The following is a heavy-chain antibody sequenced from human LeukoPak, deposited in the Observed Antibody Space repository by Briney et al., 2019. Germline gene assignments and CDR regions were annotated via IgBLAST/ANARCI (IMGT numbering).Heavy chain of an antibody. CDR3: ARFLEWLLLDY. Sequence: PSETLSLTCTVSGGSISSGDYYWSWIRQPPGKGLEWIGYIYYSGSTYYNPSLKSRVTISVDTPKNQFSLKLSSVTAADTAVYYCARFLEWLLLDYWGQGTLVTVSS. CDR1: GGSISSGDYY. J-gene: IGHJ4*02. V-gene: IGHV4-30-4*01. CDR2: IYYSGST. D-gene: IGHD3-3*01.